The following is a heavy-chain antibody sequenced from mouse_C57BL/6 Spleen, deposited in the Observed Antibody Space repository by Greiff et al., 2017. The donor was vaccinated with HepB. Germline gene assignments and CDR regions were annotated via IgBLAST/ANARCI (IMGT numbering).Heavy chain of an antibody. V-gene: IGHV5-12*01. CDR2: ISNGGGST. J-gene: IGHJ4*01. Sequence: EVMLVESGGGLVQPGGSLKLSCAASGFTFSDYYMYWVRQTPEKRLEWVAYISNGGGSTYYPDTVKGRFTISRDNAKNTLYLQMSRLKSEDTAMYYCARHLSTVVAPYAMDYWGQGTSVTVSS. D-gene: IGHD1-1*01. CDR3: ARHLSTVVAPYAMDY. CDR1: GFTFSDYY.